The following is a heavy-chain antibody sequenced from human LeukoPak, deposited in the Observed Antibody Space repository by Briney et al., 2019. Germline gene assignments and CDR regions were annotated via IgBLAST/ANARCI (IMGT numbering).Heavy chain of an antibody. CDR3: ARGGISIFGVVIYMDV. V-gene: IGHV3-30*02. J-gene: IGHJ6*03. CDR2: IRYDGSNK. Sequence: PGGSLRLSCAASGFTFSSYDIHWVRQAPGKGLEWVAFIRYDGSNKYYADSVKGRFTISRDNAKNSLSLQMNSLRVEDTALYYCARGGISIFGVVIYMDVWGKGTTVTVSS. CDR1: GFTFSSYD. D-gene: IGHD3-3*01.